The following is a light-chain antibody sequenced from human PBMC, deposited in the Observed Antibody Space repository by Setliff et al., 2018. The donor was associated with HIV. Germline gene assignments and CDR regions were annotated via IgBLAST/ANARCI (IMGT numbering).Light chain of an antibody. CDR2: GNS. Sequence: SALTQPPSVSGAPGQRVTISCTGSRSNIGAGYDVQWYQQLPGTAPKLVMFGNSNRPSGVPDRFSDSKSGTSASLAISGLQAEDEADYYCQTYDSSLSGYVFGTGTKVTVL. V-gene: IGLV1-40*01. CDR1: RSNIGAGYD. CDR3: QTYDSSLSGYV. J-gene: IGLJ1*01.